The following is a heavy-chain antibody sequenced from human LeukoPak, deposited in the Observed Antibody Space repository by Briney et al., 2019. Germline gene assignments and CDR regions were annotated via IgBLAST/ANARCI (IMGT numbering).Heavy chain of an antibody. D-gene: IGHD4-17*01. J-gene: IGHJ5*02. Sequence: PGGSLRLSCAASGFTVSSNYMSWVRRAPGKGLEWVSVIYSGGSTYYADSVKGRFTISRDNSKNTLYLQMNSLRAEDTAVYYCARSYGDYAGINWFDPWGQGTLVTVSS. CDR1: GFTVSSNY. V-gene: IGHV3-53*01. CDR2: IYSGGST. CDR3: ARSYGDYAGINWFDP.